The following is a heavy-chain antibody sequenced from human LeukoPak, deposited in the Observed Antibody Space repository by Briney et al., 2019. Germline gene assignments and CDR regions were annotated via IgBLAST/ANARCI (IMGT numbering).Heavy chain of an antibody. J-gene: IGHJ4*02. CDR3: VKEGGYRTPFDF. Sequence: GGSLRLSYAASGFTFDDYGMSWVRQAPGKGLEWISGINWNSGSTGYANSVKGRFTISRDNAKNSLYLQMNSLRADDTAAYYCVKEGGYRTPFDFWGQGTLVTVSS. V-gene: IGHV3-20*03. D-gene: IGHD5-18*01. CDR2: INWNSGST. CDR1: GFTFDDYG.